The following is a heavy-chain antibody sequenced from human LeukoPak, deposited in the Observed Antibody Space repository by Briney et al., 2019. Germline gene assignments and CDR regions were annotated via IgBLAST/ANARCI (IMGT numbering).Heavy chain of an antibody. J-gene: IGHJ4*02. CDR3: AKENGSYYGGADY. CDR2: ITGSSDI. CDR1: GFTFSSYT. D-gene: IGHD1-26*01. V-gene: IGHV3-21*04. Sequence: GGSLRLSCAASGFTFSSYTLNWVRQTPGKGLEWVSSITGSSDIYYADSVKGRFTIPRDNSKNTLYLQMNSLRADDTAVYYCAKENGSYYGGADYWGQGTLVTVSS.